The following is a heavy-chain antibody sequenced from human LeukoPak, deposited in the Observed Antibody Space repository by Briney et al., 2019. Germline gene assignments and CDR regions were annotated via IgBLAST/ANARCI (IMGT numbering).Heavy chain of an antibody. V-gene: IGHV3-23*01. J-gene: IGHJ2*01. CDR3: AKDQGTAIFGMIIPDWYFDL. Sequence: QTGGSLRLSCAASGFTFSSYAMNWVRQAPGKGLEWVLSISGGSNNINYAGSVKGRFTTSRDNSQNTLYLQMNSLRADDTAVYYCAKDQGTAIFGMIIPDWYFDLWGRGTLVTVSS. CDR2: ISGGSNNI. D-gene: IGHD3-3*01. CDR1: GFTFSSYA.